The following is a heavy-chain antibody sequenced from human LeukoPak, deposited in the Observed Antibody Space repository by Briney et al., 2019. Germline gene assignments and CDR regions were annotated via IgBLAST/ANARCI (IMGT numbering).Heavy chain of an antibody. CDR1: GGSISSYY. J-gene: IGHJ4*02. CDR3: ARHDQAGDYFDY. Sequence: SETLSLTCTVSGGSISSYYWSWIRQPPGKGLEWIGYIYTSGRTNYNPSLKSRVTISVDTSKNQFSLKLSSVTAADTAVYYCARHDQAGDYFDYWGQGTLVTVSS. D-gene: IGHD3-16*01. CDR2: IYTSGRT. V-gene: IGHV4-4*09.